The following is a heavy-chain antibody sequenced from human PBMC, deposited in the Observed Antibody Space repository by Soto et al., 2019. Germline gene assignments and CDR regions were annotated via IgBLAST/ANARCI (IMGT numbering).Heavy chain of an antibody. CDR2: ISSSSSYI. CDR3: ARDKTDGISMVRGALDSFDP. V-gene: IGHV3-21*01. D-gene: IGHD3-10*01. J-gene: IGHJ5*02. CDR1: GFTFSSSS. Sequence: EVQLVESGGGLVKPGGSLRLSCAASGFTFSSSSMNWVRQAPGKGLEWVSSISSSSSYIYYADSVKGRFTISRDNAKNSLYLQMKSLRAEDTAVYYCARDKTDGISMVRGALDSFDPLGQGTLVTVSS.